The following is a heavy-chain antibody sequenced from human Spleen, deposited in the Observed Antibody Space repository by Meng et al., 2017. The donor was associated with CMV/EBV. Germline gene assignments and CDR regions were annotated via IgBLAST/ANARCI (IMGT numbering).Heavy chain of an antibody. CDR1: GFTFSDFY. V-gene: IGHV3-11*04. D-gene: IGHD1-26*01. Sequence: GGSLRLSCAASGFTFSDFYMSWIRQAPGKGLEWVSYISSSGYSIYYAESVKGRFTISRDNAKNSLYLQMNSLRAEDTAVYYCVGLPKSGHWHFDLWGRGTLVTVSS. J-gene: IGHJ2*01. CDR3: VGLPKSGHWHFDL. CDR2: ISSSGYSI.